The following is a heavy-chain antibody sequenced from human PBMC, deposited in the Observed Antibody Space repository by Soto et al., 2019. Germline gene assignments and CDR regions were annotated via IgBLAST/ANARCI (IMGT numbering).Heavy chain of an antibody. CDR3: ARSSDSSGYYRRGERGMDV. V-gene: IGHV6-1*01. D-gene: IGHD3-22*01. J-gene: IGHJ6*02. CDR1: GDSGSSSSAA. Sequence: SQTLSLTCAISGDSGSSSSAAWHWIMQCPSRGLEWVGRTYYRSKWYNDYAVSVKSRITINPDTSKNQFSLQLNSVTPEDTAVYYCARSSDSSGYYRRGERGMDVWGQGTTVTVSS. CDR2: TYYRSKWYN.